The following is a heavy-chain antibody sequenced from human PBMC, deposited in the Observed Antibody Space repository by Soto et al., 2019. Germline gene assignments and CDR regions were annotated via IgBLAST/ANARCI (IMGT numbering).Heavy chain of an antibody. D-gene: IGHD4-17*01. CDR1: GYSFTSYW. CDR2: IYPGDSDT. Sequence: GESLKISCKGSGYSFTSYWIGWVRQMPGKGLEWMGIIYPGDSDTRYSPSFQGQVTISADKSISTAYLQWSSLKASDTAMYYCARSPLYGDYDHYYGMDVWGQGTTVTVSS. V-gene: IGHV5-51*01. J-gene: IGHJ6*02. CDR3: ARSPLYGDYDHYYGMDV.